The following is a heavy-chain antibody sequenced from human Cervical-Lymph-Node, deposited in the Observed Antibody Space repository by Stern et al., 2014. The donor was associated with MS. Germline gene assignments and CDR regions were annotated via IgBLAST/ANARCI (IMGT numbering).Heavy chain of an antibody. D-gene: IGHD4-23*01. CDR1: GFTFSSYS. Sequence: EVQLVESGGGLVKPGGSLRLSCAASGFTFSSYSMNWVRQAPGKGLEWVASISCGGGYICYAASLKGRFTISSDHAKKLLALPLNSLRAEDTAVYYCARGRGGNYRYYFDYWGQGTLVTVSS. CDR2: ISCGGGYI. J-gene: IGHJ4*02. V-gene: IGHV3-21*01. CDR3: ARGRGGNYRYYFDY.